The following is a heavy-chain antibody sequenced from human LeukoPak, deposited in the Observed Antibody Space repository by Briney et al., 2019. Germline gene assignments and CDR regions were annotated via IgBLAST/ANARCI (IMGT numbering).Heavy chain of an antibody. CDR3: ARGRITIFGVVLRY. V-gene: IGHV4-38-2*02. Sequence: SETLSLTCTVSGYSISSGYYWGWIRQPPGKGLEWIGEINHSGSTNYNPSLKSRVTISVDTSKNQFSLKLSSVTAADTAVYYCARGRITIFGVVLRYWGQGTLVTVSS. D-gene: IGHD3-3*01. J-gene: IGHJ4*02. CDR1: GYSISSGYY. CDR2: INHSGST.